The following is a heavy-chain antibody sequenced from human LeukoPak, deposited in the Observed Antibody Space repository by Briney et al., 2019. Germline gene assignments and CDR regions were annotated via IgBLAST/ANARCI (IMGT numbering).Heavy chain of an antibody. Sequence: ASVKVSCKASGYTFTSYYMHWVRQAPGQGLEWMGWISAYNGNTNYAQKLQGRVTMTTDTSTSTAYMELRSLRSDDTAVYYCAREYVSDYEEDYWGQGTLVTVSS. J-gene: IGHJ4*02. CDR1: GYTFTSYY. CDR3: AREYVSDYEEDY. D-gene: IGHD5-12*01. V-gene: IGHV1-18*04. CDR2: ISAYNGNT.